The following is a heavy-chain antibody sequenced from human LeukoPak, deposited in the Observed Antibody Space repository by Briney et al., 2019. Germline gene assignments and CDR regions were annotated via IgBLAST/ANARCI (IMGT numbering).Heavy chain of an antibody. CDR3: AREDYDFWSGYGFDY. Sequence: SETLSLTCAVSGGSISSRNWWSWVRQPPGKGLEWIGEIYHSGSTNYNPSLKTRVTISVDKSKNQFSLKLSSVTAADTAVYYCAREDYDFWSGYGFDYWGQGTLVTVSS. J-gene: IGHJ4*02. CDR2: IYHSGST. V-gene: IGHV4-4*02. D-gene: IGHD3-3*01. CDR1: GGSISSRNW.